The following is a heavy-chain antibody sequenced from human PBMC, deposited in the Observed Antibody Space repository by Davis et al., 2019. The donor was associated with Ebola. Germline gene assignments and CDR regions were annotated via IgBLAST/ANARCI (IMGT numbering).Heavy chain of an antibody. CDR3: AKGRGSYYTLFDY. CDR2: ISGSGGST. Sequence: PGGSLRLSCAASGFTLNSYAMNWVRQAPGKGLEWVSAISGSGGSTYYADSVKGRFTISRDNSKNTLYLQMNSLRAEDTAVYYCAKGRGSYYTLFDYWGQGTLVTVSS. V-gene: IGHV3-23*01. CDR1: GFTLNSYA. J-gene: IGHJ4*02. D-gene: IGHD1-26*01.